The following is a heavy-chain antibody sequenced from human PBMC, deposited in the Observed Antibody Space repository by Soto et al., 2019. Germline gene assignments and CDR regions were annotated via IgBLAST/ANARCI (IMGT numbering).Heavy chain of an antibody. J-gene: IGHJ6*02. CDR3: ARADIVLVPAEDYYYYYGMDV. Sequence: GGSLRLSCAASGFTFSSYAMHWVRQAPGKGLEYVSAISSNGGSTYYANSVKGRFTISRDNAKNSLYLQMNSLRAEDTAVYYCARADIVLVPAEDYYYYYGMDVWGQGTTVTVSS. CDR1: GFTFSSYA. V-gene: IGHV3-64*01. CDR2: ISSNGGST. D-gene: IGHD2-2*01.